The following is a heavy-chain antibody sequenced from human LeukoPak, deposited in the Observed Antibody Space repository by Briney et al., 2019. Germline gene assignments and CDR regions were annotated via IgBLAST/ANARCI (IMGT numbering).Heavy chain of an antibody. D-gene: IGHD6-19*01. CDR2: ISWNSGSI. CDR1: GFTFDDYA. V-gene: IGHV3-9*01. Sequence: PGGSLRLSCAASGFTFDDYAMHWVRQAPGKGLEWVSGISWNSGSIGYADSVKGRFTISRDNAKNSLYLQMNSLRAEDTAVYYCATGYSSGSGFDYWGQGTLVTVSS. CDR3: ATGYSSGSGFDY. J-gene: IGHJ4*02.